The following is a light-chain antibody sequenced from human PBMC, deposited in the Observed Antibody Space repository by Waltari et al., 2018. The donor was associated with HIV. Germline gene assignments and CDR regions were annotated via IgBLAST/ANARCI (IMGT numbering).Light chain of an antibody. Sequence: PGQSITISCTETSSDVGNYNLVSWYQQFTGKAPKLLIYEVTKRPSGVSSRFSGSKSGNTASLTISDLQPDDEANYYCCSYADSATFVLFGGGTRVTV. V-gene: IGLV2-23*02. CDR1: SSDVGNYNL. J-gene: IGLJ2*01. CDR2: EVT. CDR3: CSYADSATFVL.